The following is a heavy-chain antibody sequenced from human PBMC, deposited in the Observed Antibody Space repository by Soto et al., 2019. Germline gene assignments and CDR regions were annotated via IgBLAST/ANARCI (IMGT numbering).Heavy chain of an antibody. CDR1: GFTFSDYY. V-gene: IGHV3-11*01. D-gene: IGHD6-19*01. Sequence: GGSLRLSCAGSGFTFSDYYISWIRQAPGKGLEWVSHISEGGTTIYYSDSVKGRFTVSRDDAKNSLYLQMNSLRVADTAVYYCAREGSAWSRGYWGQGTLVTVSS. CDR3: AREGSAWSRGY. J-gene: IGHJ4*02. CDR2: ISEGGTTI.